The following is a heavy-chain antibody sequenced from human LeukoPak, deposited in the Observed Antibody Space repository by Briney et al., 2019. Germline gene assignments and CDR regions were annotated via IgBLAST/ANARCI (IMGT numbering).Heavy chain of an antibody. CDR1: GFTFSSFW. CDR2: IKSDGST. Sequence: EGSLRLSCAASGFTFSSFWMHWVRHAPGKGLVWVSRIKSDGSTNYADSVKGRFTISRDNAKNTVSLQMNSLRVEDTGVYYCARAPSEIGGYYPEYFRHWGQGTLVTVSS. V-gene: IGHV3-74*01. D-gene: IGHD3-22*01. CDR3: ARAPSEIGGYYPEYFRH. J-gene: IGHJ1*01.